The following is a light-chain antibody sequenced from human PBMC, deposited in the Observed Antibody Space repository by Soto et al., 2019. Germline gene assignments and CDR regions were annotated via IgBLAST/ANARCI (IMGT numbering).Light chain of an antibody. CDR1: ESISSW. CDR3: QQFHSYSPYT. CDR2: KAS. Sequence: DIQMTQSPSTLSVSIGDRVTITCRASESISSWLAWYQQKPGKAPNLLIYKASSLESGVPSRFSGTGSGTEFTLTISSLQPDDFATYSCQQFHSYSPYTFGQGTKLQIK. J-gene: IGKJ2*01. V-gene: IGKV1-5*03.